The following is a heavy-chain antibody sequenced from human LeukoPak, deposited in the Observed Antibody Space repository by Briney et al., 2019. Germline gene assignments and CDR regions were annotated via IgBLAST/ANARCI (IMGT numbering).Heavy chain of an antibody. CDR2: ISYDGSNK. CDR3: ARDRGSSSLYNWFDP. Sequence: GGSLRLSCAASGFTFSSYAMHGVRQAPGQGLEWGAVISYDGSNKYYADSVKGRFTISRDNSKNTLYLQMTSLRAEDTAVYYCARDRGSSSLYNWFDPWGQGTLVTVSS. J-gene: IGHJ5*02. V-gene: IGHV3-30-3*01. D-gene: IGHD6-13*01. CDR1: GFTFSSYA.